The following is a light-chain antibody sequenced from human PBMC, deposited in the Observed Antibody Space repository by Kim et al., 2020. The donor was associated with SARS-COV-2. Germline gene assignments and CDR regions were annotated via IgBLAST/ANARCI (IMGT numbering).Light chain of an antibody. CDR3: QHRSNWPPT. J-gene: IGKJ1*01. Sequence: DIVLTQSPATLSLSPGERATLSCRASQSVSSYLAWYQQKPGQAPRLLIYDASNRATGIPARFSGSGSGTEFSLTISSLESEDFAVYYCQHRSNWPPTFGQGTKLEI. CDR2: DAS. V-gene: IGKV3-11*01. CDR1: QSVSSY.